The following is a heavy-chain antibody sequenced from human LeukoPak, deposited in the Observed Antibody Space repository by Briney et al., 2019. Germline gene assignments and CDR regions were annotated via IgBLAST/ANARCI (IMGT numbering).Heavy chain of an antibody. Sequence: PGGSLRLSCAASGFTFSNYCIHWVRQAPGKGLEWVAVIWYDASNKYYAGSVQGRFTISRDNSENTLYLQMNRLRAEDTAVYYCARDSFCSGGSCYSGLFDYWGQGALVTVSS. D-gene: IGHD2-15*01. V-gene: IGHV3-33*01. CDR1: GFTFSNYC. J-gene: IGHJ4*02. CDR2: IWYDASNK. CDR3: ARDSFCSGGSCYSGLFDY.